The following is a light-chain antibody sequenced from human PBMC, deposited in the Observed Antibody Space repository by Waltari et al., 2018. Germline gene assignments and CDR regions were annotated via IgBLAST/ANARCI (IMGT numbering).Light chain of an antibody. J-gene: IGKJ2*01. Sequence: DIVMTQTPLSLPVTPGEPASIPCRSSQSLLDSDDGNTSLDWYLQKPGQSPQLLIYPLYYRASRVPDRLSRSGSGTDFTLKIRRVEAEDVGVYYCMQRIEFPSKVYTFGQGTKLEIK. CDR2: PLY. CDR3: MQRIEFPSKVYT. V-gene: IGKV2-40*01. CDR1: QSLLDSDDGNTS.